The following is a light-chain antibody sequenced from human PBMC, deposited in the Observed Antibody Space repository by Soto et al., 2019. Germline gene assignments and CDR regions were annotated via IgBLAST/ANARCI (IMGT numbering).Light chain of an antibody. Sequence: QSALTQPASVSGSPGQSIAISCTGTSSDVGGYNYVSWYQQHPGKAPKLMIYDVSNRPSGISDRFSGSKSGNMASLTISGLQAEDEADYYCSSYTTSRTVVFGGGTQLTVL. CDR2: DVS. CDR3: SSYTTSRTVV. CDR1: SSDVGGYNY. V-gene: IGLV2-14*03. J-gene: IGLJ2*01.